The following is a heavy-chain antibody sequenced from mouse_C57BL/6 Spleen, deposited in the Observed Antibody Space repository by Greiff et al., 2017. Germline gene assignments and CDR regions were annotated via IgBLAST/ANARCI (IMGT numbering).Heavy chain of an antibody. CDR2: IDPSDSYT. J-gene: IGHJ4*01. V-gene: IGHV1-69*01. Sequence: VQLQQPGAELVMPGASVKLSCKASGYTFTSYWMHWVKQRPGQGLEWIGEIDPSDSYTNYNQKFKGKSTLTVDKSSSTAYMQLSSLTSEDSAVYYCARHATVVATGAMDYWGQGTSVTVSS. CDR1: GYTFTSYW. D-gene: IGHD1-1*01. CDR3: ARHATVVATGAMDY.